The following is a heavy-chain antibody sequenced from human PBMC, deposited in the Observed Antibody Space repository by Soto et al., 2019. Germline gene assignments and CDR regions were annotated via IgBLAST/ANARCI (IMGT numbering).Heavy chain of an antibody. CDR1: GGSISRGGYY. Sequence: QVQLQESGPGLVKPSQTLSLPCTVSGGSISRGGYYWSWIRQHPGKGMEWIGYIYYSGSTYYNPSPKSRVTLSVDTPKNQLSLKLSPVTAADTAVHYRARRRSTTRPFPIVYWGQVTLVTVSS. V-gene: IGHV4-31*03. CDR3: ARRRSTTRPFPIVY. J-gene: IGHJ4*02. D-gene: IGHD1-26*01. CDR2: IYYSGST.